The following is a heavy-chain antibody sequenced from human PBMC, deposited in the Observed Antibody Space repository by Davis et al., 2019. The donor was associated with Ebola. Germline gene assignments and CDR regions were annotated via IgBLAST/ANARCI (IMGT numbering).Heavy chain of an antibody. CDR3: ARRVGARSGFDY. CDR1: GYTFTSYA. Sequence: ASVKVSCKASGYTFTSYAMHWVRQAAGQGLEWMGWMNPNSGNTGYTQKFQGRITMTRNISISTAYMELNSLRSEDTAVYYCARRVGARSGFDYWGQGTLVTVSS. J-gene: IGHJ4*02. D-gene: IGHD1-26*01. V-gene: IGHV1-8*02. CDR2: MNPNSGNT.